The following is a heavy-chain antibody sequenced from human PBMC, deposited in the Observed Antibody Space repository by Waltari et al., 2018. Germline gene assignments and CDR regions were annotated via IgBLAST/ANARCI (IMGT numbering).Heavy chain of an antibody. CDR1: GFTFNTYG. CDR2: IRFDGNNK. D-gene: IGHD5-12*01. V-gene: IGHV3-30*02. Sequence: QVQLVESAGGVVQPGGSLRLSCVASGFTFNTYGMHWVRQVPGKGLEWVAFIRFDGNNKNYAASVKGRFIISRDNSKNTLFLQMNILRPDDTAVYFCAKDSLYSGHDLHYLDHWGQGTLVTVSS. CDR3: AKDSLYSGHDLHYLDH. J-gene: IGHJ4*02.